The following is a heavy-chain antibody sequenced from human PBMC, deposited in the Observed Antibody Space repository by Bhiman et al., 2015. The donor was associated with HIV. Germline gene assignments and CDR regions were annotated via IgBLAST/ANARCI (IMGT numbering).Heavy chain of an antibody. CDR2: IRYDGSNK. CDR1: GFIFSNFA. D-gene: IGHD1-26*01. CDR3: AKDRSGGYPALDY. V-gene: IGHV3-30*02. J-gene: IGHJ4*02. Sequence: QVQLVESGGGVVQPGRSLRVSCAASGFIFSNFAMHWVRQAPGKGLEWVAFIRYDGSNKYYADSVKGRFTISRDNSKNTLYLQMNRLRAEDTAVYNCAKDRSGGYPALDYWGQGTLVTVSS.